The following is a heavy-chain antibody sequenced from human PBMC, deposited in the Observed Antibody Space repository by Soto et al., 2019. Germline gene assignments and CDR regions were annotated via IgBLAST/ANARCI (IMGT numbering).Heavy chain of an antibody. D-gene: IGHD3-3*02. CDR1: GGSLSREF. J-gene: IGHJ6*02. V-gene: IGHV4-59*08. CDR3: ARQVSISYPPSYNDIDV. Sequence: SGTLSLTCTVSGGSLSREFWSWIRQPPGRGLEWIGHIHYSGSTNYNPSLKSRVTISVDTSKNQVSLKLSSVTAADTAMYFCARQVSISYPPSYNDIDVLAQRTTVTVS. CDR2: IHYSGST.